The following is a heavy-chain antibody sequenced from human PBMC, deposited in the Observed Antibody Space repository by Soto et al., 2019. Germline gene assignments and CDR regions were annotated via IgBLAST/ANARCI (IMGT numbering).Heavy chain of an antibody. CDR2: ISSSSSYI. D-gene: IGHD6-19*01. CDR1: GFTFSSYS. Sequence: GGSLRLSCAASGFTFSSYSMNWVRQAPGKGLEWVSSISSSSSYIYYADSVKGRFTISRDNAKNSLYLQMNSLRAEDTAVYYCARSNRAVAGTAGYGMDVWGQGTTVTVSS. V-gene: IGHV3-21*01. J-gene: IGHJ6*02. CDR3: ARSNRAVAGTAGYGMDV.